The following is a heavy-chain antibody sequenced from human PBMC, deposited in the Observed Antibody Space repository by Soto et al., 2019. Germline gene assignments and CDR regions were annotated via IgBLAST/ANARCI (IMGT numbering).Heavy chain of an antibody. Sequence: QVQLVESGGGVVQPGRSLRLSCAASGFTFSSYGMHWVRQAPGKGLEWVAVIWYDGSNKYYADSVKGRFTISRDNSKNPLYLKMTGRGAGARVVYYCGRDRGGYYDFGGGYPSGREVWGKGPRVTAS. CDR3: GRDRGGYYDFGGGYPSGREV. V-gene: IGHV3-33*01. CDR2: IWYDGSNK. J-gene: IGHJ6*04. D-gene: IGHD3-3*01. CDR1: GFTFSSYG.